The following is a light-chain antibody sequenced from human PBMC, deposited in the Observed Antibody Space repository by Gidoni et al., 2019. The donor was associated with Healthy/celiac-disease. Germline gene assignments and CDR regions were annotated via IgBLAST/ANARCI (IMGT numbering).Light chain of an antibody. Sequence: AVVPQEPSLPVSPGGTVTHTCASSTGAVTSGHYPYWFQQKPGQAPRTLIYDTSNNPAWTPARFSGSLLGGKAALTLSGAQPEDEAEYYCLLSYSGARLVVFGGGTKLTVL. CDR1: TGAVTSGHY. CDR2: DTS. CDR3: LLSYSGARLVV. V-gene: IGLV7-46*01. J-gene: IGLJ2*01.